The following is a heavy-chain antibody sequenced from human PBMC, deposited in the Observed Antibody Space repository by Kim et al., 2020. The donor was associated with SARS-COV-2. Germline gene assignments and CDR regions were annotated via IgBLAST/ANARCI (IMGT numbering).Heavy chain of an antibody. D-gene: IGHD3-22*01. V-gene: IGHV1-2*02. J-gene: IGHJ3*01. CDR3: ARDPGYYDAFDL. CDR2: GVT. Sequence: GVTNYPQTFQGRVTMTRDTSISTAFLDLSNLTSDDTAIFYCARDPGYYDAFDLWGQGTMVTVSS.